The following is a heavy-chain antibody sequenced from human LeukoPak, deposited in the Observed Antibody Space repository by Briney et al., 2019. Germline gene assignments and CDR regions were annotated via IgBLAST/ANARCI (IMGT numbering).Heavy chain of an antibody. J-gene: IGHJ4*02. V-gene: IGHV1-18*01. CDR2: ISAYNGNT. D-gene: IGHD4-23*01. CDR3: ARVGVDDSGNILKYLFDY. Sequence: ASVKVSCKASGYTFTSYGISWVRQAPGQGLEWMGWISAYNGNTNYAQKLQGRVTMTTDTSTSTAYMELRSLRSDDTAVYYCARVGVDDSGNILKYLFDYWGQGTLVTVSS. CDR1: GYTFTSYG.